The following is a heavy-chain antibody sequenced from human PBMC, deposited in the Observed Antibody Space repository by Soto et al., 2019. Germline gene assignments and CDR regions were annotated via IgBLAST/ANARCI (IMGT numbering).Heavy chain of an antibody. CDR3: ARDQSIAVAGTSDY. Sequence: GASVKVSCKASGYTFTSYAMHWVRQAPGQRLEWMGWINAGNGNTKYSQKLQGRVTMTTDTSTSTAYMELRSLRSDDTAVYYCARDQSIAVAGTSDYWGQGTLVTAPQ. J-gene: IGHJ4*02. V-gene: IGHV1-3*01. CDR2: INAGNGNT. D-gene: IGHD6-19*01. CDR1: GYTFTSYA.